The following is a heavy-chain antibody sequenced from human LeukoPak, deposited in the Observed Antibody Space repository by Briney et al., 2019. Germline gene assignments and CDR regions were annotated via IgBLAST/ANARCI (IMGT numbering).Heavy chain of an antibody. J-gene: IGHJ4*02. CDR3: AKDRASGGVDDY. D-gene: IGHD3-16*01. CDR2: ISGSGGST. Sequence: GGSLRLSCAASGFTFSSYAVSWVRQAPGKGLEWVSAISGSGGSTYYADSVKGRFTISRDNSKNTLYLQMYSLRAEDTALYYCAKDRASGGVDDYWGQGTLVTVSS. CDR1: GFTFSSYA. V-gene: IGHV3-23*01.